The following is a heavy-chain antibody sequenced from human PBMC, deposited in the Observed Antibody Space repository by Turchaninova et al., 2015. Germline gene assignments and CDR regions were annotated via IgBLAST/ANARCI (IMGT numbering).Heavy chain of an antibody. Sequence: GASVKVSCKASGYTFTSYGISWVRQAPGQGLEWMGWISAYNGNTNYAQKLQGRVTMTTDTSTSTAYMELRSLRSDDTAVYYCARDGGAVSSSSWYYYMDVWGKGTTVTVSS. CDR3: ARDGGAVSSSSWYYYMDV. V-gene: IGHV1-18*01. CDR1: GYTFTSYG. D-gene: IGHD6-13*01. CDR2: ISAYNGNT. J-gene: IGHJ6*03.